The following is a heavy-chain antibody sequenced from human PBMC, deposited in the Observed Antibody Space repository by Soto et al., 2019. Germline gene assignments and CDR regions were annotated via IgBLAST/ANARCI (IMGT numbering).Heavy chain of an antibody. D-gene: IGHD6-25*01. CDR1: GFTFSSYA. CDR3: AKDWYGSGSYYYYYGMDV. CDR2: ISGSGGST. J-gene: IGHJ6*02. V-gene: IGHV3-23*01. Sequence: GGSLRLSCAASGFTFSSYAMSWVRQAPGKGLEWVSAISGSGGSTYYADSVKGRFTISRDNSKNTLYLQMNSLRAEDTAVYYCAKDWYGSGSYYYYYGMDVWGQGTTVTVSS.